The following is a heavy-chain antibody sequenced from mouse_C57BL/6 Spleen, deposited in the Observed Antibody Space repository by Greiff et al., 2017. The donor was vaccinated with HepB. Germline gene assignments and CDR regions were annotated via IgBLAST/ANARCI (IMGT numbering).Heavy chain of an antibody. Sequence: QVQLKESGAELVRPGTSVKVSCKASGYAFTNYLIEWVKQRPGQGLEWIGVINPGSGGTNYNEKFKGKATLTADKSSSTAYMQLSSLTSEDSAVYFCARSDYGSEGFAYWGQGTLVTVSA. D-gene: IGHD1-1*01. CDR2: INPGSGGT. CDR3: ARSDYGSEGFAY. CDR1: GYAFTNYL. V-gene: IGHV1-54*01. J-gene: IGHJ3*01.